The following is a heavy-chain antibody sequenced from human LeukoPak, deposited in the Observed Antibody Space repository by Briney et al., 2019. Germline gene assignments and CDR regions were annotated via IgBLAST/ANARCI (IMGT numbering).Heavy chain of an antibody. J-gene: IGHJ2*01. V-gene: IGHV4-34*01. Sequence: PSETLSLTCAVYGGSYSAYSWSLIRQPPGKGLEWIGEINHSGSTNYNPSLKSRVTISVDTSKNQFSLKLSSVTAADTAVYYCARTTRRVTTVGYWYFDLWGRGTLVTVSS. CDR1: GGSYSAYS. CDR3: ARTTRRVTTVGYWYFDL. D-gene: IGHD4-23*01. CDR2: INHSGST.